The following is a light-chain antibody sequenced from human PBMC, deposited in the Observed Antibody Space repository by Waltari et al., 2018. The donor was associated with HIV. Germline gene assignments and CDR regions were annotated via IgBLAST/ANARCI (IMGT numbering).Light chain of an antibody. CDR2: EVS. CDR1: SSDVGGYNY. Sequence: QSALTQPASVSGSPGQSITLSCTGTSSDVGGYNYVPWYQQHPGKAPKLMIYEVSNRPSGVSNRFSGSKSGNTASLTISGLQAEDEADYYCSSYTSSSWVFGGGTKLTVL. V-gene: IGLV2-14*01. J-gene: IGLJ3*02. CDR3: SSYTSSSWV.